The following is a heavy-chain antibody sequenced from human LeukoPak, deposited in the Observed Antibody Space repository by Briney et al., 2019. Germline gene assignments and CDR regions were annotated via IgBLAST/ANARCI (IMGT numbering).Heavy chain of an antibody. D-gene: IGHD1-1*01. CDR3: ARRRFGYNYDY. J-gene: IGHJ4*02. Sequence: QPGGSLRLSCAASGFTFSSYEMNWVRQAPGKGLEWVSYISSSDSTIYYADSVKGRFTISRDNAKNSLYLQMNSLRAEDTAVYYCARRRFGYNYDYWGQGTLVTVSS. CDR2: ISSSDSTI. CDR1: GFTFSSYE. V-gene: IGHV3-48*03.